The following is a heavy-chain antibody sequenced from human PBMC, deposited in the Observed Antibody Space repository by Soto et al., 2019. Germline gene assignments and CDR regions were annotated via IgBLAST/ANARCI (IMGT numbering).Heavy chain of an antibody. V-gene: IGHV1-18*04. CDR2: ISAYNGNR. CDR1: GYTFSSYG. CDR3: ATHTLLGSHYYYYGIDV. D-gene: IGHD3-16*01. Sequence: QVQLVQSGTEVKKPGASVKVSCKAFGYTFSSYGINWARQAPGQGLEWMGWISAYNGNRNYAQKLQGRVTMTTDTSTSTAYMELRRLRSDDTAVYYWATHTLLGSHYYYYGIDVWGQGTTVTVSS. J-gene: IGHJ6*02.